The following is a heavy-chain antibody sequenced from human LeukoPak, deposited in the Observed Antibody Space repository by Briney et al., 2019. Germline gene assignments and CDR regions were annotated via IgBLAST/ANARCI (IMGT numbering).Heavy chain of an antibody. Sequence: ASVKVSCKASGYTFSGYYIHWVRQAPGQGLEWMGWINPNSGGTNFAQKFQGRVTMTRDTSISTAYMELSRLTSDDTAVYYCVREKGYYDILTGYSGEWDYWGQGTLVTASS. V-gene: IGHV1-2*02. CDR1: GYTFSGYY. CDR2: INPNSGGT. CDR3: VREKGYYDILTGYSGEWDY. J-gene: IGHJ4*02. D-gene: IGHD3-9*01.